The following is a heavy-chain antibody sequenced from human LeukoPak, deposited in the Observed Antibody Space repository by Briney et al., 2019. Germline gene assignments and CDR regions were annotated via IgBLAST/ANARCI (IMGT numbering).Heavy chain of an antibody. CDR1: GFTFSSYA. CDR3: ASMYSGSYHPTFEAFDY. J-gene: IGHJ4*02. D-gene: IGHD1-26*01. V-gene: IGHV3-23*01. Sequence: GGSLRLSCAASGFTFSSYAMNWVRQAPGKGLEWVSGFSGNGGSIYYADSVKGRFTISRDNAKNSLYLQMNSLRAEDTAVYYCASMYSGSYHPTFEAFDYWGQGTLVTVSS. CDR2: FSGNGGSI.